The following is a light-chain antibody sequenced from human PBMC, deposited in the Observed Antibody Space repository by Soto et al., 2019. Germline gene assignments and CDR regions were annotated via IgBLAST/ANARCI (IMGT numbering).Light chain of an antibody. CDR3: SSYTRSNTYV. CDR1: SSDVGGYNY. V-gene: IGLV2-14*01. Sequence: QSALTQPASVSGSPGQSITISCIGTSSDVGGYNYVSWYQQHPGKAPKFMIYEVSNRPSGVSNRFSGSKSGNTASLTISGLQAEDEADYHCSSYTRSNTYVFGTGTKVTVL. CDR2: EVS. J-gene: IGLJ1*01.